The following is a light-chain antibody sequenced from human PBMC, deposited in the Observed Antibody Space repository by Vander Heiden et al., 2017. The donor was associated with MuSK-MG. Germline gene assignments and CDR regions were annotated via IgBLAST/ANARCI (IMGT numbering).Light chain of an antibody. CDR1: KLGDKY. CDR3: QAWDSSTVV. J-gene: IGLJ2*01. V-gene: IGLV3-1*01. Sequence: SYELTQPPSVSVSPGQTASITCSGDKLGDKYSCWYQQEPGQSPVLVIYQDSKRPSVIPERFSGSNSGNTATLTIRGTQAVDEDDYYCQAWDSSTVVFGGGTKLTVL. CDR2: QDS.